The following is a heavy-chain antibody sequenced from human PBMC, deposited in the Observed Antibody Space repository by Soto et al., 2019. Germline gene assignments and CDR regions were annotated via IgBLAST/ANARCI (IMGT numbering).Heavy chain of an antibody. CDR3: ARVLDLFDP. D-gene: IGHD3-3*02. CDR2: IYYSGST. V-gene: IGHV4-59*08. Sequence: RLVRQPPGKGLEWIGYIYYSGSTNYTPPLKSRVTISVDTSKNQFSLKLSSVTAADLAVYYCARVLDLFDPWGQGSLVTV. J-gene: IGHJ5*02.